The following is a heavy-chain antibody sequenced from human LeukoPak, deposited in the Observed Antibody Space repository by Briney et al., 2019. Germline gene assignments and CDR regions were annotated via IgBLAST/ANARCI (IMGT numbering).Heavy chain of an antibody. CDR3: ARGRDSSGYYYVPSTNYGMDI. D-gene: IGHD3-22*01. Sequence: GGSLRLSCAASGFTVSSNYMSWVRQAPGKGLEWVSVIYSGGSTNYADSVKGRFTISRDNSKNTLYLQMNSLRAEDTAVYYCARGRDSSGYYYVPSTNYGMDIWGQGTTVTVSS. J-gene: IGHJ6*02. CDR2: IYSGGST. CDR1: GFTVSSNY. V-gene: IGHV3-53*01.